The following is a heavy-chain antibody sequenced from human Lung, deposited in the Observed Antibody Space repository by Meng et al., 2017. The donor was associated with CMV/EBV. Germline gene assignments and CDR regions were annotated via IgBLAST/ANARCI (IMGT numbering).Heavy chain of an antibody. V-gene: IGHV1-2*06. D-gene: IGHD2-2*03. CDR1: VHSFIDYD. Sequence: ASVXVSCKASVHSFIDYDIHWVRRAPGQGLEWMGRINSYGGGTNYAQQFRGRVTMTRDTSTDTAYMELSRLTSDDTAVYYCARDGSLNGPNYYYYNGVDVWGLGTTVTVSS. CDR2: INSYGGGT. CDR3: ARDGSLNGPNYYYYNGVDV. J-gene: IGHJ6*02.